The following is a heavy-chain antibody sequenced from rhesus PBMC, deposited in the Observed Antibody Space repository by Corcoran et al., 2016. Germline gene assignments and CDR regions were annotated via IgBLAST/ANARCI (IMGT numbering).Heavy chain of an antibody. Sequence: EVQLVESGGGLVQPGGSLRLSCAASGFTFRNYWMSWVRQAPGKGLEWVGFIKNKADGGTAAYAESVKGRFTISRDDSKNTLYLQMNSLKTEDTAVYYCTRETIAAADYWGQGVLVTVSS. CDR3: TRETIAAADY. J-gene: IGHJ4*01. V-gene: IGHV3S11*01. CDR2: IKNKADGGTA. CDR1: GFTFRNYW. D-gene: IGHD6-31*01.